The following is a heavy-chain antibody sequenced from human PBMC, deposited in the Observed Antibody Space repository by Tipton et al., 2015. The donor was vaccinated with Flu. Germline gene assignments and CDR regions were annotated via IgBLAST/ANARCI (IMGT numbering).Heavy chain of an antibody. CDR1: GGSISSSSSYY. D-gene: IGHD3-10*02. Sequence: TLSLTCTVSGGSISSSSSYYWGWVRQPPGKGLEWIGSVFYGGYTSYNPSLQSPVTMSVDTSKNQFSLKLSSVNAADTAVYYCARHTGDSVRGVIDYWGQGTLVTVSS. J-gene: IGHJ4*02. CDR3: ARHTGDSVRGVIDY. CDR2: VFYGGYT. V-gene: IGHV4-39*01.